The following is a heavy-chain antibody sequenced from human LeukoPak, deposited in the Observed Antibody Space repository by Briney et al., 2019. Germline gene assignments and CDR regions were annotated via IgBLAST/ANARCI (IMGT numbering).Heavy chain of an antibody. Sequence: GGSLRLSCAVSGFTFSNYGMHWVRQAPGKGLEWVAVISYDGSNKYYADSVKGRFTISRDNSKNTLYLQMNSLRAEDTAVYYWAKRFGESPAGGFDIWGQGTMVTVSS. CDR2: ISYDGSNK. CDR3: AKRFGESPAGGFDI. CDR1: GFTFSNYG. J-gene: IGHJ3*02. D-gene: IGHD3-10*01. V-gene: IGHV3-30*18.